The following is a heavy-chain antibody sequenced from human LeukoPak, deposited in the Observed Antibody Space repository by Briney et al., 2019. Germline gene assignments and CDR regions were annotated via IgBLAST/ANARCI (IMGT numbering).Heavy chain of an antibody. CDR2: IKSKTDGGTT. CDR3: TTGVYCSSTSCPPRGLDP. J-gene: IGHJ5*02. CDR1: GFTFSNAW. D-gene: IGHD2-2*01. Sequence: GGSLRLSCAASGFTFSNAWMSWVRQAPGKGLEWVGRIKSKTDGGTTDYAAPVKGRFTISRDDSKNTLYLQMNSLKTEDTAVYYCTTGVYCSSTSCPPRGLDPWGQGTLVIVSS. V-gene: IGHV3-15*01.